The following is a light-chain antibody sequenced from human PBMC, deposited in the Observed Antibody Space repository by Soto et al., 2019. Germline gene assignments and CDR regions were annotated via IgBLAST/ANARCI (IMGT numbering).Light chain of an antibody. CDR2: SNN. V-gene: IGLV1-44*01. CDR3: AVWDDSLTGPV. CDR1: SSNVGSNT. J-gene: IGLJ3*02. Sequence: QSVLTQPPSASGTPGQRVTISCSGSSSNVGSNTVNWYQQLPGTAPKLLIYSNNQRPSGVPDRFSGSKSGTSASLAISGLQSDDEADYYCAVWDDSLTGPVFGGGTKLTVL.